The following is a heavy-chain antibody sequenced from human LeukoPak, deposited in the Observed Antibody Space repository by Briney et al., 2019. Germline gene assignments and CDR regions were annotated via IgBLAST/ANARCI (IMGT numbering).Heavy chain of an antibody. D-gene: IGHD3-22*01. J-gene: IGHJ4*02. CDR1: GFTFSSYG. CDR3: ATWYYDSSGYFYGFDY. V-gene: IGHV3-30*02. CDR2: IRYDGSNK. Sequence: GGSLRLSCAASGFTFSSYGIHWVRQAPGKGLEWVAFIRYDGSNKYYADSVKGRFTISRDNSKNTLYLQMNSLRAEDTAVYYCATWYYDSSGYFYGFDYWGQGTLVTVSS.